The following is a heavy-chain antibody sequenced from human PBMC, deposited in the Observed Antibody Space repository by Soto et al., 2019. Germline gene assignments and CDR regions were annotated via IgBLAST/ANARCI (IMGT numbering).Heavy chain of an antibody. CDR1: GGSISSYY. D-gene: IGHD3-22*01. CDR3: ARVAAGYGDIAVVIPYYYYGMDV. J-gene: IGHJ6*02. CDR2: IYYSGST. V-gene: IGHV4-59*01. Sequence: SETLSLTCTVSGGSISSYYWSWIRQPPGKGLEWIGYIYYSGSTNYNPSLKSRVTISVDTSKNQFSLKLSSVTAADTAVYYCARVAAGYGDIAVVIPYYYYGMDVWGQGTTVTISS.